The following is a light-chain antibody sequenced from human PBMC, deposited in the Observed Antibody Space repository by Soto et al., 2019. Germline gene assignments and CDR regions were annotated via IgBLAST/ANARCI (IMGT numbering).Light chain of an antibody. V-gene: IGKV3-15*01. J-gene: IGKJ1*01. CDR3: QHYNXWPTWT. CDR2: GAS. CDR1: QSVSSN. Sequence: EIVMTQSPATLSVSPGERATLSCRASQSVSSNLAWYQHKPGQAPRLLIYGASTRATGIPARFSGSGSGTEFTLTIXSLQSEDFXVYYCQHYNXWPTWTF.